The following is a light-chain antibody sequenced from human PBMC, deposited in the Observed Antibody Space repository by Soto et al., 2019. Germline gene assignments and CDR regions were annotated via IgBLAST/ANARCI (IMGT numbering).Light chain of an antibody. J-gene: IGLJ1*01. Sequence: QSALTQPASVSGSPGQSITISCTGTVGLVSWYQQHPGKVPKLIIYEGIKRSSGVASRFSGSKSGNTASLTISGLQAEDEAEYYCCSCAGTSAFFVFGTGTKLTVL. V-gene: IGLV2-23*01. CDR2: EGI. CDR1: VGL. CDR3: CSCAGTSAFFV.